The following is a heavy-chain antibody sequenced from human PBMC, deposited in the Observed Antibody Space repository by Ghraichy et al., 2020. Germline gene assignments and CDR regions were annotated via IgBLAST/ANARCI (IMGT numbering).Heavy chain of an antibody. CDR3: AISRSQWLGAFDI. CDR1: GGSISSYY. V-gene: IGHV4-59*12. CDR2: INYSGST. J-gene: IGHJ3*02. D-gene: IGHD3-22*01. Sequence: SETLSLTCTVSGGSISSYYWSWIRQPPGKGLEWIGDINYSGSTTYNPSLKSRVPISVDRSKSQFALKLTPVTAADTASYYGAISRSQWLGAFDIWGQGTIVTVSS.